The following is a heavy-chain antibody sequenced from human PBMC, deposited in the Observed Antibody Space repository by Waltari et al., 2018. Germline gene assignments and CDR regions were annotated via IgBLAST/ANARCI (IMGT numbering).Heavy chain of an antibody. CDR1: GFTFSSYG. CDR2: ISYDGSNR. J-gene: IGHJ4*02. CDR3: AKGKYLLDY. Sequence: QVQLVESGGGVVQPGRSLRLSCAASGFTFSSYGMHWVRQAPGKGREWRAVISYDGSNRYYADSVKGRFTISRDNSKITLYLLMNSRRAEDTAVYYCAKGKYLLDYWGQGTLVTVSS. D-gene: IGHD2-2*01. V-gene: IGHV3-30*18.